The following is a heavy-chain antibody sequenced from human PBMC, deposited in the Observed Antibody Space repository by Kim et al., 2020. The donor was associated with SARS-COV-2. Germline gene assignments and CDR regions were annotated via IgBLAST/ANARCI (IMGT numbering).Heavy chain of an antibody. CDR2: INHSGST. CDR3: ARGITEQWLVRLRSFDY. CDR1: GGSFSGYY. V-gene: IGHV4-34*01. J-gene: IGHJ4*02. Sequence: SETLSLTCAVYGGSFSGYYWSWIRQPPGKGLEWIGEINHSGSTNYNPSLKSRVTISVDTSKNQFSLKLSSVTAADTAVYYCARGITEQWLVRLRSFDYWGQGTLVTVSS. D-gene: IGHD6-19*01.